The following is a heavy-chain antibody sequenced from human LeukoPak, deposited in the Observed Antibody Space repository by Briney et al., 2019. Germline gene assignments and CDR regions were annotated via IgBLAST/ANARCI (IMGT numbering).Heavy chain of an antibody. Sequence: GGSLRLSCAASGFSFSSYYMTWVRQAPGKGLEWVAYIKEDGSEKNYVDSVKGRFTISRDNAKSSLYLQMNSLRAEDTAVYYCVRDRGYCSGGNCYTVLDYWGQGTLVTVSS. CDR2: IKEDGSEK. V-gene: IGHV3-7*01. D-gene: IGHD2-15*01. J-gene: IGHJ4*02. CDR3: VRDRGYCSGGNCYTVLDY. CDR1: GFSFSSYY.